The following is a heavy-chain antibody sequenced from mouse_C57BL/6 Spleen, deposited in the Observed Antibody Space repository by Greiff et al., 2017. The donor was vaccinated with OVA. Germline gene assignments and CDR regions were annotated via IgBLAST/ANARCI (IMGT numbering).Heavy chain of an antibody. J-gene: IGHJ1*03. CDR3: ARSGLLRNFDV. CDR2: IYPGSGST. CDR1: GYTFTSYW. V-gene: IGHV1-55*01. Sequence: QVHVKQPGAELVKPGASVKMSCKASGYTFTSYWITWVKQRPGQGLEWIGDIYPGSGSTNYNEKFKSKATLTVDTSSSTAYMQLSSLTSEDSAVYYCARSGLLRNFDVWGTGTTVTVSS. D-gene: IGHD2-10*01.